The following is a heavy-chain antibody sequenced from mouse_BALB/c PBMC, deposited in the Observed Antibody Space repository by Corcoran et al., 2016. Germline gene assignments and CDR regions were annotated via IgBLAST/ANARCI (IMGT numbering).Heavy chain of an antibody. V-gene: IGHV1-9*01. D-gene: IGHD3-3*01. J-gene: IGHJ4*01. Sequence: QVQLQQSGAELMKPGASVKISCKATGYTFSSYWIEWVKQRPGHGLEWIGEILPGSGSTNYNEEFKGKATFTADTSSNTACMQLSSLTSEDSAVYYCARRGLGMDYWGQGTSVTVSS. CDR1: GYTFSSYW. CDR3: ARRGLGMDY. CDR2: ILPGSGST.